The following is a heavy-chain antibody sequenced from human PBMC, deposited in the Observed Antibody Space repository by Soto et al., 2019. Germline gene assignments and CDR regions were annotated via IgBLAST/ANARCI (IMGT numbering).Heavy chain of an antibody. D-gene: IGHD2-15*01. CDR3: VSPYCSGGSCRYYYGMAV. Sequence: PGGSLRLSCAASGFTFSSYSMNWVRQAPGKGLEWVAVISYDGSDKYYADSVKGRFTISRDNSKNSLYLQMNSLRAEDTAVYYCVSPYCSGGSCRYYYGMAVCGQGTSVTVSS. CDR1: GFTFSSYS. V-gene: IGHV3-30*03. CDR2: ISYDGSDK. J-gene: IGHJ6*02.